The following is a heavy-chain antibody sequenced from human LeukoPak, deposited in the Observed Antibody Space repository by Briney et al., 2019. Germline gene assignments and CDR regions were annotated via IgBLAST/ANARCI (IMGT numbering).Heavy chain of an antibody. Sequence: PGGSLRLSCAASGFTFSSYDMHWVRQATGKGLEWVSAIGTAGDTYYPGSVKGRFTISRENAKNSLYLQMNSLRAGDTAVYYCARGRVGATSPLDYWGQGTLVTVSS. CDR1: GFTFSSYD. J-gene: IGHJ4*02. CDR3: ARGRVGATSPLDY. V-gene: IGHV3-13*01. D-gene: IGHD1-26*01. CDR2: IGTAGDT.